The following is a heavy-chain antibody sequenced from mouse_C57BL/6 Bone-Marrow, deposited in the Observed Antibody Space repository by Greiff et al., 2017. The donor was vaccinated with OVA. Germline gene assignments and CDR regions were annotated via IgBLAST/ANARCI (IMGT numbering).Heavy chain of an antibody. CDR1: GYTFTSYG. V-gene: IGHV1-81*01. D-gene: IGHD3-2*02. CDR2: IYPRSGNT. J-gene: IGHJ4*01. CDR3: AQLRLPEAMDY. Sequence: VQLQQSGAELARPGASVKLSCKASGYTFTSYGISWVKQRTGQGLEWIGEIYPRSGNTYYNEKFKGKATLTADKSSSTAYMQLSSLTTEDSAIYYCAQLRLPEAMDYWGQGTSVTVSS.